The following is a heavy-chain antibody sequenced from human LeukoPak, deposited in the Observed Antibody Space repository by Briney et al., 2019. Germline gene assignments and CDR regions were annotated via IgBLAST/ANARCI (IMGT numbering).Heavy chain of an antibody. CDR3: ASSGSYRFDY. V-gene: IGHV3-48*02. CDR2: ISTSGSAM. Sequence: GGSLRLSCAASGFTFSRYTMNWVRQAPGKGLEWVSHISTSGSAMYYADSVKGRFTIPRDNAKDSLCLQMNSLRDEDTAVYYCASSGSYRFDYWGQGTLVTVSS. D-gene: IGHD1-26*01. CDR1: GFTFSRYT. J-gene: IGHJ4*02.